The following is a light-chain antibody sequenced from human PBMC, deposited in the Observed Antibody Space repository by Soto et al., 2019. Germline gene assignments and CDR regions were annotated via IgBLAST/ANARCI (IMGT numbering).Light chain of an antibody. Sequence: QAVVTQEPSLTVSQGGTVTLTCDSSTGAVTSGHWPHWFQQKPGQAPRTLIYDTDNKHPWTPARFSGSLLGGKAALTLSGAQPEDEADYYCLVIFTGVGEVFGTGTKLTVL. V-gene: IGLV7-46*01. CDR1: TGAVTSGHW. CDR2: DTD. CDR3: LVIFTGVGEV. J-gene: IGLJ1*01.